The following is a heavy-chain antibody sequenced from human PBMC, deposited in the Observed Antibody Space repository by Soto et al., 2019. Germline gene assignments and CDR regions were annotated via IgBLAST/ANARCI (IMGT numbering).Heavy chain of an antibody. CDR3: ARDRSYDVRFDY. CDR2: ISSSSSYL. CDR1: GFTFSSYS. J-gene: IGHJ4*02. Sequence: GGSLRLSCAASGFTFSSYSMNWVRQAPGKGLEWVSSISSSSSYLNYANSVKDRFTFSRDNAKNSLDLQMNSLRAEDTAVYYWARDRSYDVRFDYWGQGTLVTVSS. V-gene: IGHV3-21*04. D-gene: IGHD1-26*01.